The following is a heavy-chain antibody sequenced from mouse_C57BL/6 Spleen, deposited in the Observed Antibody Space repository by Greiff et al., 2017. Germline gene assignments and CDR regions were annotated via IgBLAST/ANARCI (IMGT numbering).Heavy chain of an antibody. CDR1: GFNIKDYY. V-gene: IGHV14-1*01. CDR2: IDPEDGDT. Sequence: VQLQQSGAELVRPGASVKLSCTASGFNIKDYYMHWVKQRPEQGLEWIGRIDPEDGDTEYAPKFQGKATMTGDTSSNTAYLQLSSLTSEDTAVYYCTVGVDYDGPAWFAYGGQGTLVTVSA. D-gene: IGHD2-4*01. CDR3: TVGVDYDGPAWFAY. J-gene: IGHJ3*01.